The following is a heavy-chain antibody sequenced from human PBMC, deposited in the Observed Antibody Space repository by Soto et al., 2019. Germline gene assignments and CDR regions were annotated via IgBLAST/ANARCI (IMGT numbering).Heavy chain of an antibody. D-gene: IGHD2-15*01. J-gene: IGHJ4*02. CDR2: ISNTGNT. V-gene: IGHV4-59*01. CDR1: GDSISGYY. CDR3: AGDYAVVSPMRGFEY. Sequence: QVHLQESGPGLVRPSATLSLSCTVSGDSISGYYWSWVRQPPGKGLDWIGYISNTGNTNYNPSLRSRVSISVDTSKNQVSLKLTSVTAADTAVYYCAGDYAVVSPMRGFEYWGQGTLVTVSS.